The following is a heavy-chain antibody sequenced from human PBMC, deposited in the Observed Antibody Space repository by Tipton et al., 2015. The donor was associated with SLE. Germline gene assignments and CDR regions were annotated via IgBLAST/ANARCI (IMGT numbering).Heavy chain of an antibody. CDR2: IYNSGIT. Sequence: TLSLTCTVSGDSFSSGSSSWNWVRQPAGKGLEWIGLIYNSGITNYNPSLQSRVTLSVDMSKNQFSLRLSSVTAADTCVYYCARLISAYDCNFDYWGQGTLVTVPS. V-gene: IGHV4-61*02. CDR3: ARLISAYDCNFDY. J-gene: IGHJ4*02. CDR1: GDSFSSGSSS. D-gene: IGHD5-12*01.